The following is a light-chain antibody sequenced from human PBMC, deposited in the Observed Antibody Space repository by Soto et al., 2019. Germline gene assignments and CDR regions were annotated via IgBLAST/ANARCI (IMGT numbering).Light chain of an antibody. CDR3: QQSYRTPRT. CDR1: QSIIRY. Sequence: DIQMTQAPSSLSASVGVRVTITCRASQSIIRYLNWYQQKPGKAPNLLIYGEFSLQSGVPSRFSGSGSRTDFTLTISSLQPEDFATYYCQQSYRTPRTFGQGTSVELK. V-gene: IGKV1-39*01. J-gene: IGKJ1*01. CDR2: GEF.